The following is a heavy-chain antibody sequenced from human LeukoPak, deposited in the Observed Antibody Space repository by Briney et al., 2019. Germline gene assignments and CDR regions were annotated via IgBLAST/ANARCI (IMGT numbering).Heavy chain of an antibody. V-gene: IGHV3-9*01. CDR3: AKDPNRDGYNSFFDY. D-gene: IGHD5-24*01. CDR2: ISWNSGSI. J-gene: IGHJ4*02. Sequence: GGSLRLSCAASGFIFDDYAMHWVRQAPGKGLEWVSGISWNSGSIDYADSVKGRFTISRDNAKNSLYPQMDSLRAEDTALYHCAKDPNRDGYNSFFDYWGQGTLVTVSS. CDR1: GFIFDDYA.